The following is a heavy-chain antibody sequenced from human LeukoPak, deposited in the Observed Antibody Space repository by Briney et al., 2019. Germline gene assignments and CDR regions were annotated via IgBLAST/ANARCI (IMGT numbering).Heavy chain of an antibody. CDR1: GYTFNVYY. CDR2: INPSGDST. Sequence: ASVKVSCKASGYTFNVYYMHWVRQAPGQGLEWMGIINPSGDSTSYAQKFQGRVTMARDTSTSTVYMELSSLRSDDTAVYYCARLAFHFASGSRHYFDYWGQGTLVTVSS. CDR3: ARLAFHFASGSRHYFDY. J-gene: IGHJ4*02. D-gene: IGHD3-10*01. V-gene: IGHV1-46*02.